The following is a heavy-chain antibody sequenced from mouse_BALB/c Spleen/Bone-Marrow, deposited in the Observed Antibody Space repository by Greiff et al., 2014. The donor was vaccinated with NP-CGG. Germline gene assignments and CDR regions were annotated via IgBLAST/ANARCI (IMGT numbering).Heavy chain of an antibody. CDR3: TRDDSPYCYFDV. Sequence: EVQLQQSGPELEEPGASVKISCKASGYSFTAYNMHWVKQSTGKSLEWIGSIDPYYGGTSYNQKFKGKATLTVDKSSSTAYMQLKNLTSEDSAVYYCTRDDSPYCYFDVGGAGTTVTVSS. D-gene: IGHD2-4*01. CDR1: GYSFTAYN. J-gene: IGHJ1*01. V-gene: IGHV1-39*01. CDR2: IDPYYGGT.